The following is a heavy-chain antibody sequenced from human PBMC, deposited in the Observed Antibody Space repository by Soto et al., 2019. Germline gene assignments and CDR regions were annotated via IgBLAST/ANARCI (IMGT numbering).Heavy chain of an antibody. Sequence: GGSLRLSCAASGFTFSSYSMNWVRQAPGKGLEWVSSISSSSSYIYYADSVKGRFTISRDNAKNSLYLQMNSLRAEDTAVYYCARGSSIAAVYYYYMDVWGKGTTVTVSS. V-gene: IGHV3-21*01. J-gene: IGHJ6*03. CDR1: GFTFSSYS. D-gene: IGHD6-6*01. CDR3: ARGSSIAAVYYYYMDV. CDR2: ISSSSSYI.